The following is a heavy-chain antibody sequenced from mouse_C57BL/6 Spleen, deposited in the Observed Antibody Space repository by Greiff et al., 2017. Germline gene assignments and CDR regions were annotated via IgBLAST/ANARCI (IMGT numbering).Heavy chain of an antibody. CDR1: GYTFTSYW. CDR3: PRSTMPNYYAMDY. J-gene: IGHJ4*01. D-gene: IGHD2-1*01. V-gene: IGHV1-72*01. CDR2: IDPNSGGT. Sequence: QVQLKQPGAELVKPGASVKLSCTASGYTFTSYWMHWVKQRPGRGLEWIGRIDPNSGGTKYTEKFKSKATLTVDKPSSTAYLQLSSLTSEDSAVYYCPRSTMPNYYAMDYWGQGTSVTVSS.